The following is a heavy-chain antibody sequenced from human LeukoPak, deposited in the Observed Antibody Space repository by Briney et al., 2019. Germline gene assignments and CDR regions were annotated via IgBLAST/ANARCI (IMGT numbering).Heavy chain of an antibody. Sequence: GASVKVSCRASGYTFTGYYMSWVRQAPGQGLEWMGWINPDSGGTHYAQNFQGWVTMTRDTSISTAYMELSRLRSYDTAVYYCARGTLTVPRSAFDIWGQGTMVTVSS. D-gene: IGHD4-17*01. V-gene: IGHV1-2*04. CDR1: GYTFTGYY. J-gene: IGHJ3*02. CDR2: INPDSGGT. CDR3: ARGTLTVPRSAFDI.